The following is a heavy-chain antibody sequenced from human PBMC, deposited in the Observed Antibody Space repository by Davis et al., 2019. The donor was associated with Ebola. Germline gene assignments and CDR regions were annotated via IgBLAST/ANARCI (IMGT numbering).Heavy chain of an antibody. J-gene: IGHJ6*04. D-gene: IGHD2-2*01. V-gene: IGHV3-53*01. CDR1: GFTVSTNY. CDR2: IYSGGST. CDR3: AREVPAAMGVSGMDV. Sequence: PGGSLRLSCAASGFTVSTNYMSWVRQAPGKGLEWVSVIYSGGSTYYADSVKGRFTISRDNSKNTLYLQMNSLRVEDTAVYYCAREVPAAMGVSGMDVWGKGTTVTVSS.